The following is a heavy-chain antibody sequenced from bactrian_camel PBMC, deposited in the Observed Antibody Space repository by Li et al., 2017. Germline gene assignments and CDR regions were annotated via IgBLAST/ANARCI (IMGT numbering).Heavy chain of an antibody. CDR3: AAEVSFRIWFDAECPYDE. J-gene: IGHJ4*01. Sequence: HVQLVESGGGSVQAGGSLRLSCAASGSTGGVHCMGWFRQPPGAEREDVAAIASDGWTAYAESVRGRFTISQDAAKNTVYLQMNSLKPDDTGMYYCAAEVSFRIWFDAECPYDEWGQGTQVTVS. CDR1: GSTGGVHC. V-gene: IGHV3S53*01. CDR2: IASDGWT. D-gene: IGHD1*01.